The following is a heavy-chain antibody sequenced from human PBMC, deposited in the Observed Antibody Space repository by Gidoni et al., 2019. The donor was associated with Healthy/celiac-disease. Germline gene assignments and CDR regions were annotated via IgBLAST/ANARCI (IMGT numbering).Heavy chain of an antibody. Sequence: EVQLVESGGGLVKPGGSLRLSCAASVFTFSSYSMNWVRQAPGKGLEWVSSISSSSSYIYYADSVKGRFTISRDNAKNSLYLQMNSLRAEDTAVYYCASFTGPGDYALYYYGMDVWGQGTTVTVSS. J-gene: IGHJ6*02. CDR3: ASFTGPGDYALYYYGMDV. CDR1: VFTFSSYS. D-gene: IGHD4-17*01. CDR2: ISSSSSYI. V-gene: IGHV3-21*01.